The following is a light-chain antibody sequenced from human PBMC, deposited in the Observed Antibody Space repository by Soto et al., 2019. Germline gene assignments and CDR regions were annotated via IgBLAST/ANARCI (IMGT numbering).Light chain of an antibody. CDR1: QSIAFY. J-gene: IGKJ4*01. CDR3: QQSYSTPPT. Sequence: DIQMTQSPSSLSASIGDRVTLTCRASQSIAFYLNWYQQTPGKAPKLLVSAASNLQSGVPSRFSGSGSETDFTLTISSLQPEDFATYYCQQSYSTPPTFGGGTKVDI. CDR2: AAS. V-gene: IGKV1-39*01.